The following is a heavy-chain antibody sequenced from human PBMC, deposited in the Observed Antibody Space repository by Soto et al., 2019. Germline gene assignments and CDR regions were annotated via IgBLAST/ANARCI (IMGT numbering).Heavy chain of an antibody. CDR1: GFTFTNYA. J-gene: IGHJ6*02. Sequence: GGSLRLSCAASGFTFTNYAMNWVRQAPGKGLEWVSVISGSGESTYYADSVKGRFTISRDNSKNTLYLQMNSLRAEDTAVYFCAKDFGDIVVVVLAPYGMDVWGQGTTVTVSS. D-gene: IGHD2-15*01. CDR3: AKDFGDIVVVVLAPYGMDV. CDR2: ISGSGEST. V-gene: IGHV3-23*01.